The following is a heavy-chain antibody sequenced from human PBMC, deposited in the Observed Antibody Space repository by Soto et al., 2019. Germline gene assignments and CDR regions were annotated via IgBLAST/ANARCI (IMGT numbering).Heavy chain of an antibody. CDR3: ARVGVKGSYYYYGMDV. CDR1: GYSFTSYL. Sequence: GESLKISCKGSGYSFTSYLSGWVRQMPGKGLEWMGIIYPGDSDTRYSPSFQGQATISADKSISTAYLQWSSLKASGTAMYYCARVGVKGSYYYYGMDVWGQGTTVTVSS. V-gene: IGHV5-51*01. CDR2: IYPGDSDT. J-gene: IGHJ6*02.